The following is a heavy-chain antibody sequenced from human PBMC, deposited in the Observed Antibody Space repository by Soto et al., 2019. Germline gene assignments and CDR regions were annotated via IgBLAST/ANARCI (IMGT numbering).Heavy chain of an antibody. J-gene: IGHJ5*02. V-gene: IGHV1-69*01. CDR1: GGTFTYYG. D-gene: IGHD3-22*01. CDR3: ARDLGTTIAGPPRRETYGWLDP. Sequence: QVQLVQSGAEVKRPGSSVKLSCKASGGTFTYYGISWVRQAPGQGLEWMGGIIPIIGPATYAQKFQGRLTITADQSTSTAYMEVSSLGSEDTALYYGARDLGTTIAGPPRRETYGWLDPWGQGTLVTVSS. CDR2: IIPIIGPA.